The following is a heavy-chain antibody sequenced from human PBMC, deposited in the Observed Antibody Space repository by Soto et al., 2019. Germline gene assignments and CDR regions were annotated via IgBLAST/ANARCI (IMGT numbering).Heavy chain of an antibody. J-gene: IGHJ6*01. CDR1: GFTFNFHT. Sequence: PGGSLRLSCVASGFTFNFHTMSWVRQAPGKGPEWVSDISGSGVTTNYADAVKGRFTIARDNSKNTLFLQMDSLTVEDTAVYYCAKKLLATPRYSGMDDSGHGPTLTVCS. V-gene: IGHV3-23*01. D-gene: IGHD5-12*01. CDR3: AKKLLATPRYSGMDD. CDR2: ISGSGVTT.